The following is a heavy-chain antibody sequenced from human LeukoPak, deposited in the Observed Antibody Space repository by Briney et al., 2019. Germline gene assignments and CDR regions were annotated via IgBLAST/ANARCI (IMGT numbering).Heavy chain of an antibody. CDR3: AKGLYCSGGSCYPPPFVPDAFDI. V-gene: IGHV3-30*18. J-gene: IGHJ3*02. CDR1: GFTFSSYG. Sequence: GRSLRLSCAASGFTFSSYGMHWVRQAPGKGLEWVAAISYDGSNKYYADSVKGRFTISRDSSKNTLYLQMNSLRAEDTAVYYCAKGLYCSGGSCYPPPFVPDAFDIWGQGTMVTVSS. CDR2: ISYDGSNK. D-gene: IGHD2-15*01.